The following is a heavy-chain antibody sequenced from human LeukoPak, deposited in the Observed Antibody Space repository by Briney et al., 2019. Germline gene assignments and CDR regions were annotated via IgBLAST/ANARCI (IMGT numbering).Heavy chain of an antibody. V-gene: IGHV1-18*01. J-gene: IGHJ5*02. Sequence: ASVKVSCKASGYTFTSYGISWVRQAPGQGLEWMGWISAYNGNTNYAQKFQGRVTMTRNTSISTAYMELSSLGSEDTAVYYCARAPNWFDPWGQGTLVTVSS. CDR3: ARAPNWFDP. CDR2: ISAYNGNT. CDR1: GYTFTSYG.